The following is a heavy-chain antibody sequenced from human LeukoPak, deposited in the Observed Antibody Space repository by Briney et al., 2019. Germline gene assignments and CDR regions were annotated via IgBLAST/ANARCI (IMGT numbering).Heavy chain of an antibody. V-gene: IGHV5-10-1*01. Sequence: GESLKISCKASGYSFTSYWITWVRQMPGKGLECMGKIDPSDSYTYYSPSFQGHVTISADRTISTAYLQWSSLKASDTAMYYCARRTAYMEYFDLWGRGTLVTVSS. CDR3: ARRTAYMEYFDL. CDR1: GYSFTSYW. D-gene: IGHD3-16*01. CDR2: IDPSDSYT. J-gene: IGHJ2*01.